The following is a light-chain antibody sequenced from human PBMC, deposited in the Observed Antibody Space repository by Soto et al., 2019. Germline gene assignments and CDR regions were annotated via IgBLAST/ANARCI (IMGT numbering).Light chain of an antibody. CDR2: DAS. V-gene: IGKV3-20*01. CDR3: QQCASSPLT. Sequence: EIVLTQSPGTLPLSPGERATLSCRASQSVGNDYLAWFQQRPGQAPRLLIDDASRRATGIPDRFSGSGSGTDFTLTISRLEPEDFAVYYCQQCASSPLTFGGGTRVEIK. J-gene: IGKJ4*01. CDR1: QSVGNDY.